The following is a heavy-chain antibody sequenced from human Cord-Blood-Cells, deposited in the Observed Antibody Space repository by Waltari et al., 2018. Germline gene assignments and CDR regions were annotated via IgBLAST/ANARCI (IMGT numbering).Heavy chain of an antibody. CDR2: IKHSGGT. D-gene: IGHD1-26*01. CDR3: ARVKNRSTLDI. J-gene: IGHJ3*02. Sequence: QVQLQQWGAGLLKPSETLSLTCAVYGGSFSGYYWSWIRQPPGKWLKWFREIKHSGGTNYSPSLKSRVTISVDTYKNQFSLKLSSVTAADTAVYYCARVKNRSTLDIWGQGTMVTVSS. V-gene: IGHV4-34*01. CDR1: GGSFSGYY.